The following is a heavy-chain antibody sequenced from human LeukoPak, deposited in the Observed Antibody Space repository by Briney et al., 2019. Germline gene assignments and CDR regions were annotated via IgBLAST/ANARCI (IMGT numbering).Heavy chain of an antibody. J-gene: IGHJ5*02. CDR1: GFTFSSYS. CDR3: ARDRNYYDSSGYYLVKWFDP. Sequence: GGSLRLSCAASGFTFSSYSMNWVRQAPGKGLEGVSSITSSSSYIYYADSVKGRFTISRDNAKNSLYLQMNSLRAEDTAVYYCARDRNYYDSSGYYLVKWFDPWGQGTLVTVSS. CDR2: ITSSSSYI. D-gene: IGHD3-22*01. V-gene: IGHV3-21*01.